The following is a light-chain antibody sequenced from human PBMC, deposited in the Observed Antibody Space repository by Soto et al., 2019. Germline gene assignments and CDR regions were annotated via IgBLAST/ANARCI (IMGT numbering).Light chain of an antibody. J-gene: IGLJ1*01. Sequence: QSALTHPPSVSGAPGQSVTISCTGSSSNIGAGYDVHWYQQLPGTAPKLLIYGNSNRPSGVPDRFSGSKSGTSASLAITGLQAEDEADYYCQSYDSSLSGHVFGTGTKVTVL. CDR2: GNS. V-gene: IGLV1-40*01. CDR3: QSYDSSLSGHV. CDR1: SSNIGAGYD.